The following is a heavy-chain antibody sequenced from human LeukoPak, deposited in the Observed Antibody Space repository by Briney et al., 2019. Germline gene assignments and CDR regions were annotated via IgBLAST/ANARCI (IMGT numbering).Heavy chain of an antibody. J-gene: IGHJ4*02. CDR3: ARSYKRILSPYDY. CDR2: IAYSGST. D-gene: IGHD5-24*01. Sequence: PSETLSLTCTVSGGSISSSTYYWGWIRQPPGKGLEWIGSIAYSGSTFYNPSLKIRVTISVDVSKNQFSLKLSSVTAADTAVYYCARSYKRILSPYDYWGQGTLVTVSS. V-gene: IGHV4-39*01. CDR1: GGSISSSTYY.